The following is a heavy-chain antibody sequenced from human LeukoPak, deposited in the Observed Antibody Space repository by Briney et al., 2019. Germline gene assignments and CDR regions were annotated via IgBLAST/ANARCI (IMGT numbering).Heavy chain of an antibody. CDR2: NSAYNSNK. CDR1: GYTFTSYG. CDR3: AGGYCSGGSCYGGCYY. V-gene: IGHV1-18*01. Sequence: PSVMLSCRASGYTFTSYGISGVRQAPGQGRECGVCNSAYNSNKNYAQQLQGRVTMTTSTSTSTAYMELRSLRSDDTAVYYCAGGYCSGGSCYGGCYYWGQGTLVTVSS. D-gene: IGHD2-15*01. J-gene: IGHJ4*02.